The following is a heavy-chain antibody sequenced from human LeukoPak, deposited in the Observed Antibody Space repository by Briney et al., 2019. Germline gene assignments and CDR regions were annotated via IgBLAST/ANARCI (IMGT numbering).Heavy chain of an antibody. CDR2: INPNSGGT. CDR1: GYTFTGYY. D-gene: IGHD6-19*01. Sequence: ASVKVSCKASGYTFTGYYMHWVRQAPGQGLEWMGWINPNSGGTNYAQKFQGRVTMTRDTSISTAYMELSRLRSDDTAVYYCARRYPLNSSGSDYWGQGTLVTVSS. J-gene: IGHJ4*02. CDR3: ARRYPLNSSGSDY. V-gene: IGHV1-2*02.